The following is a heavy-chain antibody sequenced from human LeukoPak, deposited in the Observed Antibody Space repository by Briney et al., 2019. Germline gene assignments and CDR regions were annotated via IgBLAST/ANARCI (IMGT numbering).Heavy chain of an antibody. Sequence: GGSLRLSCAASGFTFSSYWMDWVRQAPGKGLVWVSHINTDGSTTRYADSVKGRFTISRANAKNTLYLQMNSLRAEDTAVYYCAKGATYYDILTGQRSDYWGQGTLVTVSS. J-gene: IGHJ4*02. D-gene: IGHD3-9*01. V-gene: IGHV3-74*01. CDR2: INTDGSTT. CDR1: GFTFSSYW. CDR3: AKGATYYDILTGQRSDY.